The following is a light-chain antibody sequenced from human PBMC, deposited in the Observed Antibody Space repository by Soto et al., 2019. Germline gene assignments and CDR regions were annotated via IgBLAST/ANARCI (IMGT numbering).Light chain of an antibody. CDR3: QQRGNWPLT. CDR1: QSVSSS. CDR2: DVS. V-gene: IGKV3-11*01. J-gene: IGKJ4*01. Sequence: EIVLTQSPATLSLSPGERATLSCRASQSVSSSLAWYQQKPGQAPRLLIYDVSKRATGIPARLSASGTGTGYTLTISRLGAEDFSVDYCQQRGNWPLTFGGGTNVEIK.